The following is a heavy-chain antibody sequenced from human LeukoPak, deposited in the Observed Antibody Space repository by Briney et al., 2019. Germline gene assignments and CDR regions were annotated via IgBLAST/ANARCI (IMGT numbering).Heavy chain of an antibody. Sequence: SQTLPLTCTVSGGSISSGGYYWSWIRQPPGKGLEWIGYIYHSGSTYYNPSLKSRVTISVDRSKNQFSLKLSSVTAADTAVYYCARDSVDYSIDYWGQGTLVTVSS. CDR1: GGSISSGGYY. CDR3: ARDSVDYSIDY. CDR2: IYHSGST. J-gene: IGHJ4*02. D-gene: IGHD4-11*01. V-gene: IGHV4-30-2*01.